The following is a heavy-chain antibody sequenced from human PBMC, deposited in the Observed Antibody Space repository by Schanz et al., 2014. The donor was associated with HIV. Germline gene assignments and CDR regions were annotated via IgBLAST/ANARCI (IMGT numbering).Heavy chain of an antibody. Sequence: VQLVESGGGLVEPGGSLRLSCEASGFIFNGYYLTWIRQAPGKGLDRVSTISGSGDNTFYADSVKGRFTISRDSSKNTLYLQMNGLRAEDTAVYYYARGVPAHSSGWYLDYWGQGTLVIVSS. V-gene: IGHV3-23*04. CDR2: ISGSGDNT. CDR3: ARGVPAHSSGWYLDY. J-gene: IGHJ4*02. D-gene: IGHD6-19*01. CDR1: GFIFNGYY.